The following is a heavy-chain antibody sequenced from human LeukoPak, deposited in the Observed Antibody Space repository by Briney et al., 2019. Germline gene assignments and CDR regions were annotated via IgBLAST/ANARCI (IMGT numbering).Heavy chain of an antibody. D-gene: IGHD3-22*01. CDR2: IYYSGSA. J-gene: IGHJ4*02. CDR1: GGSVNSGTYY. Sequence: PSETLSLTCTVSGGSVNSGTYYWSWIRQPPGKGLEWIGNIYYSGSAYYNPSLKSRVTMSVDTSKSQFSLKLSSVTAADTAVYYCARKPIVNSAWYYFDYWGQGTLVTVSS. CDR3: ARKPIVNSAWYYFDY. V-gene: IGHV4-39*07.